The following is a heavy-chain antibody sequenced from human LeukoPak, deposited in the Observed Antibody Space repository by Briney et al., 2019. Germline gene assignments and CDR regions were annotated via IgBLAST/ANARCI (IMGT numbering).Heavy chain of an antibody. J-gene: IGHJ6*02. CDR3: AKDLLQCCYYYGMDV. CDR2: ISYDGSNR. V-gene: IGHV3-30*18. D-gene: IGHD2-15*01. Sequence: PGGSLRLSCAASGFTFSNYGMHWVRQAPGKGLEWVAVISYDGSNRYYADSVKGRFTISRDNSKNTLYLQMNSLRAEDTAVYYCAKDLLQCCYYYGMDVWGQGTTVTVSS. CDR1: GFTFSNYG.